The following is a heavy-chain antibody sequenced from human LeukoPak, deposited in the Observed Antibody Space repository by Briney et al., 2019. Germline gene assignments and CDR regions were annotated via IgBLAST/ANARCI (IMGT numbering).Heavy chain of an antibody. Sequence: SETLSLTCTVSSGSISSSSYYWAWIRQPPGKGLECIGSIYYSGSTSYNPSLKSRVTISVDTSKNQFSLKLSSVTAADTAVYYCASQPYYYMDVWGKGTTVTVSS. CDR3: ASQPYYYMDV. V-gene: IGHV4-39*01. CDR1: SGSISSSSYY. CDR2: IYYSGST. J-gene: IGHJ6*03.